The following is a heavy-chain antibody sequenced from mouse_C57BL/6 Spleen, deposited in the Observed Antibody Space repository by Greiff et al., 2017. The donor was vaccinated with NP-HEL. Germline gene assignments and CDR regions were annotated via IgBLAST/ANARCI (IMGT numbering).Heavy chain of an antibody. J-gene: IGHJ3*01. CDR2: IWGVGST. D-gene: IGHD4-1*02. V-gene: IGHV2-6*01. Sequence: VQGVESGPGLVAPSQSLSITCTVSGFSLTSYGVDWVRQSPGKGLEWLGVIWGVGSTNYNSALKSRLSISKDNSKSQVFLKMNSLQTDDTAMYYCASAGLSTGGFAYWGQGTLVTVSA. CDR3: ASAGLSTGGFAY. CDR1: GFSLTSYG.